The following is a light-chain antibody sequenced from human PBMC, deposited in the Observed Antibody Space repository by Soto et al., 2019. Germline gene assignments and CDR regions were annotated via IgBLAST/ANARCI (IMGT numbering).Light chain of an antibody. J-gene: IGLJ1*01. CDR1: SSDVGGYNY. CDR2: DVS. CDR3: SSYTTSRTGV. Sequence: QSVLTQPASVSGSPGQSITISCTGTSSDVGGYNYVSWYQQHPGKAPKLMIYDVSNRPSGVSNRFSGSKSGNTASLTISGLQAEDEADYYCSSYTTSRTGVFGTWTKVTVL. V-gene: IGLV2-14*01.